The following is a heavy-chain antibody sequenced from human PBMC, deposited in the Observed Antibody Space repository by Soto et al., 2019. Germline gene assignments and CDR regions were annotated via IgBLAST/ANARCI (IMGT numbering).Heavy chain of an antibody. CDR3: ARGPDRSGFYLFDY. Sequence: QVQLVQSGAEVRKPGSSVKVSCKASGGTFSNHAVSWVRQAPGQGPEWMGGIIPLSGTTNYVQKFQGRVTIPADESMTTAYMELSNLRYEDTAVYYCARGPDRSGFYLFDYWGQGTLVTVSS. J-gene: IGHJ4*02. V-gene: IGHV1-69*01. CDR2: IIPLSGTT. D-gene: IGHD3-22*01. CDR1: GGTFSNHA.